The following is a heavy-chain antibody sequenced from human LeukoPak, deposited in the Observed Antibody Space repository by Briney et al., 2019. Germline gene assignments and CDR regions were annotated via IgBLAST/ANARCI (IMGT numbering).Heavy chain of an antibody. D-gene: IGHD5-24*01. CDR3: ARDLTMATIESPDY. Sequence: PGGSLRLSCAASGFTFSGYPMSWVRQAPGKGLEWVSGISTGGGDTYYADSVKGRFTISRDNSKNTLYLQMNSLRAEDTAVYYCARDLTMATIESPDYWGQGTLVTVSS. CDR2: ISTGGGDT. J-gene: IGHJ4*02. V-gene: IGHV3-23*01. CDR1: GFTFSGYP.